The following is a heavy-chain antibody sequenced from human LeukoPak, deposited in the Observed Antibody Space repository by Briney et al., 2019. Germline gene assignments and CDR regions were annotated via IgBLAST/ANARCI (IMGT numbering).Heavy chain of an antibody. CDR1: GVTVSSNY. CDR2: IYSGGST. CDR3: ARDRTAMAHYYYYGMDV. D-gene: IGHD5-18*01. Sequence: GGSLRLSCAASGVTVSSNYMSRVRQAPGKGLEWVSVIYSGGSTYYADSVKGRFTISRDNSKNTLYLQMNSLRAEDTAVYYCARDRTAMAHYYYYGMDVWGQGTTVTVSS. V-gene: IGHV3-66*01. J-gene: IGHJ6*02.